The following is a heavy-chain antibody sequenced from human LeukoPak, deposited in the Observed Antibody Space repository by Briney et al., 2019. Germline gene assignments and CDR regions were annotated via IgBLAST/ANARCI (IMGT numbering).Heavy chain of an antibody. CDR1: GGSISSYY. J-gene: IGHJ4*02. CDR2: IYYSGST. CDR3: ARVTYYYDSSGYYYYFDY. Sequence: SETLSLTCTVSGGSISSYYWSWIRQPPGKGLEWIGYIYYSGSTNYNPSLKSRVTISVDTSKNQFSLKLSSVTAADTAVYYCARVTYYYDSSGYYYYFDYWGQGTLVTVSS. V-gene: IGHV4-59*01. D-gene: IGHD3-22*01.